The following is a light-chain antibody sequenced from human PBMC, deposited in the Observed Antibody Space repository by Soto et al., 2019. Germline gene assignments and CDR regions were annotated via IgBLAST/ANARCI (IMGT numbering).Light chain of an antibody. Sequence: IVMTQSPATLSVSPGERATLSCRASQSVSSNLAWYQQKPGQTPKLLIYVASTRATGIPATSSGSGSATDFTRTIGSLQSEDFAVYYCQQYNVWPLTFGGGTKVEFK. CDR3: QQYNVWPLT. CDR1: QSVSSN. J-gene: IGKJ4*01. CDR2: VAS. V-gene: IGKV3-15*01.